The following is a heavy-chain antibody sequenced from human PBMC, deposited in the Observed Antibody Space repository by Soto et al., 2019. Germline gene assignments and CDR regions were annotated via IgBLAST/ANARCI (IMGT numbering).Heavy chain of an antibody. J-gene: IGHJ6*02. CDR2: IIPILGIA. CDR1: GGTFSSYT. V-gene: IGHV1-69*02. D-gene: IGHD6-19*01. CDR3: ARRAQWLVPTDNYYGMDV. Sequence: QVQLVQSGAEVKKPGSSVKVSCKASGGTFSSYTISWVRQAPGQGLEWMGRIIPILGIANYAQKFQGRVTITAEKSTSTAYMGLRSLRSEDTAVYYCARRAQWLVPTDNYYGMDVWGQGTTVTVSS.